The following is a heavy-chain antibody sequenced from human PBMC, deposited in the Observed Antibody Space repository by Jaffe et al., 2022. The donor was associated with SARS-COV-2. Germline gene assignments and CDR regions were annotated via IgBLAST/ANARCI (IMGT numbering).Heavy chain of an antibody. CDR1: GFTFSSYA. D-gene: IGHD3-22*01. CDR2: ISYDGSNK. Sequence: QVQLVESGGGVVQPGRSLRLSCAASGFTFSSYAMHWVRQAPGKGLEWVAVISYDGSNKYYADSVKGRFTISRDNSKNTLYLQMNSLRAEDTAVYYCARDRSFYYDSPQPIYWGQGTLVTVSS. CDR3: ARDRSFYYDSPQPIY. V-gene: IGHV3-30-3*01. J-gene: IGHJ4*02.